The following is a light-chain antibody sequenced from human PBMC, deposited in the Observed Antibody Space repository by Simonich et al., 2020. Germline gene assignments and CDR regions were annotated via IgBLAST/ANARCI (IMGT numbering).Light chain of an antibody. CDR2: GES. Sequence: EIVLTQSPGTLSLSPGERATLSCRASQSVSSSYLAWYQRKPGQAPRLLIYGESSRATGIPDRFSGSGSGTDFTLTISRLEPEDFAVYYCQQYGSSPYTFGQGTKLEIK. CDR3: QQYGSSPYT. V-gene: IGKV3-20*01. CDR1: QSVSSSY. J-gene: IGKJ2*01.